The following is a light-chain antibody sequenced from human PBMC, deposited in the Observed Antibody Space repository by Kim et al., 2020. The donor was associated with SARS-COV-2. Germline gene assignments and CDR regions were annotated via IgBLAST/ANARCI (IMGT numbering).Light chain of an antibody. CDR3: AAWDDSLNGPV. J-gene: IGLJ1*01. CDR2: SNN. V-gene: IGLV1-44*01. Sequence: QSVLTQPPSASGTPGQRVTISCSGSSSNIGSNTVNWYQQLPGMAPKLLIYSNNQRPSGVPDRFSGSKSGTSASLAISGLQYEDEADYYCAAWDDSLNGPVFGTGTKVTVL. CDR1: SSNIGSNT.